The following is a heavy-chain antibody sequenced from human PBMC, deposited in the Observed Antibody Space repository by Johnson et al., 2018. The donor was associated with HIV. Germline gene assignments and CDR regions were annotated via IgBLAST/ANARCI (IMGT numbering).Heavy chain of an antibody. CDR2: ISWYGGCT. Sequence: QVQLVESGGGLVKPGGSLRLSCAASGFTFSDYYMIWIRQAPGKGLKWVSLISWYGGCTHYADSVKGRLTVSRDNSKNTLNLQMNSLRADDTAVYYCAKREEGRISMILGAFDVWGQGTLVTVSS. D-gene: IGHD3-22*01. V-gene: IGHV3-11*06. CDR3: AKREEGRISMILGAFDV. J-gene: IGHJ3*01. CDR1: GFTFSDYY.